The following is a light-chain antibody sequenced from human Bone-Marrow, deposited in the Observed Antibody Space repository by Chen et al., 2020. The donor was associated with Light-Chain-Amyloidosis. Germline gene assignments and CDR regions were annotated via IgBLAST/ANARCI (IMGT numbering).Light chain of an antibody. CDR1: NIGSTS. Sequence: SYVLTQPSSVSVAPGQTATIACGGNNIGSTSVHWYQQTPGQAPLLVVYDDSDRPSGIPARLSGSDSGNTATLTISRVAAGYEADYSCQVWDRSSDRPVFGGGTKLTVL. CDR3: QVWDRSSDRPV. V-gene: IGLV3-21*02. CDR2: DDS. J-gene: IGLJ3*02.